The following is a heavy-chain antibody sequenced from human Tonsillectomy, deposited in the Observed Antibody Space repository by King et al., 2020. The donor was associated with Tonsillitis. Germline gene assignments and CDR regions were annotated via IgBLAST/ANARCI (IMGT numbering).Heavy chain of an antibody. CDR3: GKDICSTPSCYVDY. V-gene: IGHV3-43D*03. Sequence: VQLVESGGVVVQPGGSLRLSCAASGFTFDDYAMHWVRQTPGKGLEWVSVISWDGGSTYYADSVKGRLTISRHNSKDSLYLQMNSLRAEDTALYYCGKDICSTPSCYVDYWGQGTLVTVSS. CDR2: ISWDGGST. CDR1: GFTFDDYA. J-gene: IGHJ4*02. D-gene: IGHD2-2*01.